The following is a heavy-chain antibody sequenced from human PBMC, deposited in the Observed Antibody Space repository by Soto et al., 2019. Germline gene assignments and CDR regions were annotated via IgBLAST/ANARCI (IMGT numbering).Heavy chain of an antibody. CDR2: LSTSGNT. J-gene: IGHJ4*02. CDR1: GVSISNYY. CDR3: RRAFDY. Sequence: SETLSLTCTVSGVSISNYYWTWIRQPAGKGLEWIGRLSTSGNTNYNPSLKSRVTMSLDTSKNQFSLMLNSVTDADTAVYYCRRAFDYWGQGTLVTVSS. V-gene: IGHV4-4*07.